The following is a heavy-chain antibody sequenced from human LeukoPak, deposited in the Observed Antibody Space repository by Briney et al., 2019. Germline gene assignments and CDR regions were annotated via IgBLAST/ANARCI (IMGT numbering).Heavy chain of an antibody. V-gene: IGHV3-30*18. J-gene: IGHJ4*02. CDR2: ISYDGSNK. CDR1: GFTFSSYG. Sequence: PGRSLRLSCAASGFTFSSYGMHWVPQAPGKGLEWVAVISYDGSNKYYADSVKGRFTISRDNSKNTLYLQMNSLRAEDTAVYYCAKYWQQLAFDYWGQGTRVTVSS. CDR3: AKYWQQLAFDY. D-gene: IGHD6-13*01.